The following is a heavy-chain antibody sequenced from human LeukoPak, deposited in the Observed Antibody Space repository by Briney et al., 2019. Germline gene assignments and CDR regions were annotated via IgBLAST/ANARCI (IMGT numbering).Heavy chain of an antibody. D-gene: IGHD3-10*01. J-gene: IGHJ6*02. CDR2: IKSKTDGGTT. V-gene: IGHV3-15*01. CDR3: TTVLRVLLWFGEFYGMDV. CDR1: GFTFSSYS. Sequence: GGSLRLSCAASGFTFSSYSMNWVRQAPGKGLEWVGRIKSKTDGGTTDYAAPVKGRFTISRDDSKNTLYLQMNSLKTEDTAVYYCTTVLRVLLWFGEFYGMDVWGQGTTVTVSS.